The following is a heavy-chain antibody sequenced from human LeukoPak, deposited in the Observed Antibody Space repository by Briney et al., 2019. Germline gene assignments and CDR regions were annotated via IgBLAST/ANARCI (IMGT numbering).Heavy chain of an antibody. CDR1: GYTFKGFY. V-gene: IGHV1-18*04. D-gene: IGHD1-26*01. J-gene: IGHJ3*02. CDR2: ISAYNGNT. Sequence: ASVKVSCKAFGYTFKGFYMHWVRQAPGQGLEWMGWISAYNGNTNYAQKLQGRVTMTTDTSTSTAYMELRSLRSDDTAVYYCARRSMSLPHRAFDIWGQGTMVTVSS. CDR3: ARRSMSLPHRAFDI.